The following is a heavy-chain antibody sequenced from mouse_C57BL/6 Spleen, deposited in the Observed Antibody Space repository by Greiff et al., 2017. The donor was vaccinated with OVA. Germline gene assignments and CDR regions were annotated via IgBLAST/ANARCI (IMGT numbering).Heavy chain of an antibody. D-gene: IGHD1-1*01. V-gene: IGHV14-4*01. J-gene: IGHJ4*01. CDR2: IDPENGDT. Sequence: VQLQQSGAELVRPGASVKLSCTASGFNIKDDYMHWVKQRPEQGLEWIGWIDPENGDTEYASKFQGKATITADTSSNTAYLQLSSLTSEDTAVYYCTTPPPDCYGSSYAYAMDYWGQGTSVTVSS. CDR1: GFNIKDDY. CDR3: TTPPPDCYGSSYAYAMDY.